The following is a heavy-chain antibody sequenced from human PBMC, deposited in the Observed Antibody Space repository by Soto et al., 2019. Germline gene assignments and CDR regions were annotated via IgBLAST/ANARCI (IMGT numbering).Heavy chain of an antibody. CDR3: ARAGCDGGRCYTLVGLRYGMDV. V-gene: IGHV3-30-3*01. CDR2: ISYDGNNK. Sequence: QVQLVESGGGVVQPGRSLRLSCAASGFTFSSYVMHWVRQAQGKGLEWVAVISYDGNNKSYADSVKGRFTISRDNSKNTLYLQMNRLRAEDTAVYYCARAGCDGGRCYTLVGLRYGMDVWGQGTTVTGSS. J-gene: IGHJ6*02. CDR1: GFTFSSYV. D-gene: IGHD2-15*01.